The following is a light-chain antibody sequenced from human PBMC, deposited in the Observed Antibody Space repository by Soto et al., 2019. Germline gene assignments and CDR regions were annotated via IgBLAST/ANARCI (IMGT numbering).Light chain of an antibody. J-gene: IGLJ1*01. CDR3: SSYTSSNTLGV. Sequence: QSALTQPASVSGSPGQSITISCTGTSSDDGGYNYVSWYQQHPGKAPKLMLYEVRNRPSGVYNRFSGARSGNTASLTISGLPADDEADYYCSSYTSSNTLGVFGTGTKLTVL. CDR2: EVR. CDR1: SSDDGGYNY. V-gene: IGLV2-14*01.